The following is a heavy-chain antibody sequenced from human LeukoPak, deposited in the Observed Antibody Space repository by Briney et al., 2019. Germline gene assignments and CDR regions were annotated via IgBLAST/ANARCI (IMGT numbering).Heavy chain of an antibody. CDR3: ARDSSSYYFDY. CDR1: GFTFSNYA. V-gene: IGHV3-66*01. J-gene: IGHJ4*02. CDR2: IYTGGTT. D-gene: IGHD6-6*01. Sequence: GGSLRLSCAASGFTFSNYAMHWVRQAPGKGLEWVSIIYTGGTTHYADSLNDRFTISRDDSINTLYLQMNSLRAEDTAVYYCARDSSSYYFDYWGQGTLVTVSS.